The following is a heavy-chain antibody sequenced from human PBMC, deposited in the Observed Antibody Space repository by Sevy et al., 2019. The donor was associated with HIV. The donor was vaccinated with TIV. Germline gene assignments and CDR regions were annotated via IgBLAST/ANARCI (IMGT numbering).Heavy chain of an antibody. CDR1: GFIFSRYG. Sequence: GGSLRLSCKASGFIFSRYGVHWVRQAPGKGLEWVASIFNDGKTKYYGDPVKGRFTISGDDSKNTLYLQMDSLRAEDTAVYYCARESGSDWYLDYWGQGTLVTVSS. D-gene: IGHD2-21*02. J-gene: IGHJ4*02. V-gene: IGHV3-33*01. CDR3: ARESGSDWYLDY. CDR2: IFNDGKTK.